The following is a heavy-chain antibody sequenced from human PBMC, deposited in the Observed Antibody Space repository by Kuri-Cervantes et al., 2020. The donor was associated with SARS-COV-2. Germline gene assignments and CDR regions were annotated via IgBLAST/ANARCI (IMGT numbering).Heavy chain of an antibody. CDR2: ISGSGGST. CDR3: AKASLVGYYYYYMDV. V-gene: IGHV3-23*01. J-gene: IGHJ6*03. Sequence: GGSLRPSCAASGFTFSSYAMSWVRQAPGKGLEWVSAISGSGGSTYYADSVKGRFTISRDNSKNTLYLQMNSLRAEDTAVYYCAKASLVGYYYYYMDVWGKGTTVTVSS. D-gene: IGHD1-26*01. CDR1: GFTFSSYA.